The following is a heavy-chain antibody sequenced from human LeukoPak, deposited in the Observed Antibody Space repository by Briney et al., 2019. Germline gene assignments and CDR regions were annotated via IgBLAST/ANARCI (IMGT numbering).Heavy chain of an antibody. V-gene: IGHV3-30*04. CDR2: ISNDGNNK. J-gene: IGHJ4*02. Sequence: TLTHTRAASGFSYITYPMHWVRQAPGKGLDGVAVISNDGNNKYYADSVKGRFTISRDNSNNTLSLQMNGLRVEDTAVYYCARPDDSESFYRANHYWGRGTLVTVS. CDR1: GFSYITYP. D-gene: IGHD3-10*01. CDR3: ARPDDSESFYRANHY.